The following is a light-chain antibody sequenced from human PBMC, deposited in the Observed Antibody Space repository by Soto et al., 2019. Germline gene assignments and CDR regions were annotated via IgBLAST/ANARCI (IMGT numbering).Light chain of an antibody. CDR2: EVS. V-gene: IGLV2-8*01. Sequence: QSALTQPPSASGSPGQSVTISCAGTSSDVGGYNYVSWYQQYPGKVPKLMIYEVSERPSGVPDRFSSSKSGNTAFLTVSGLQAEDEADYYCLSYADTAYVFGTGTQLTVL. CDR1: SSDVGGYNY. CDR3: LSYADTAYV. J-gene: IGLJ1*01.